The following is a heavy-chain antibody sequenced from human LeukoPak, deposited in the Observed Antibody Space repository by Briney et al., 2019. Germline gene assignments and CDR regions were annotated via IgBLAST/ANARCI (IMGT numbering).Heavy chain of an antibody. V-gene: IGHV1-18*01. J-gene: IGHJ5*02. CDR3: ARETINYCSGCSCDRSEKKNLFDP. CDR2: ISAYNGNT. CDR1: GYTFTSYC. D-gene: IGHD2-15*01. Sequence: ASVKVSCKASGYTFTSYCINWVRQAPGKGLEWMGMISAYNGNTNYAQKLQGRVTMTTDTSTSTVYMELRSLRSEDTAVYYCARETINYCSGCSCDRSEKKNLFDPGGGETRVSVS.